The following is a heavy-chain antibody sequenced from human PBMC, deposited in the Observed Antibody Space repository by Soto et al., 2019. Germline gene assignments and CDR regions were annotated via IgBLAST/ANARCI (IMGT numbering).Heavy chain of an antibody. CDR3: ARVGIAASYYGMDV. CDR1: GFTFSSYS. CDR2: ISSSSSYI. D-gene: IGHD6-6*01. Sequence: PVGSLRLSCAASGFTFSSYSMNWVRQAPGKGLEWVSSISSSSSYIYYADSVKGRFTISRDNAKNSLYLQMNSLRSEDTAVYYCARVGIAASYYGMDVWGQGTTVTVSS. V-gene: IGHV3-21*04. J-gene: IGHJ6*02.